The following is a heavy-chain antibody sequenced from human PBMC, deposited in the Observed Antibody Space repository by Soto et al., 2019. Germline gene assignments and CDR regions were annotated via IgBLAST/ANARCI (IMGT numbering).Heavy chain of an antibody. CDR2: IYYSGST. CDR1: GGSFSGYY. CDR3: ARRGSGSYDFDY. J-gene: IGHJ4*02. Sequence: PSETLSLTCAVYGGSFSGYYWSWIRQPPGKGLEWIGSIYYSGSTYYNPSLKSRVTISVDTSKNQFSLKLSSVTAADTAVYYCARRGSGSYDFDYWGQGTLVTVSS. V-gene: IGHV4-34*01. D-gene: IGHD3-10*01.